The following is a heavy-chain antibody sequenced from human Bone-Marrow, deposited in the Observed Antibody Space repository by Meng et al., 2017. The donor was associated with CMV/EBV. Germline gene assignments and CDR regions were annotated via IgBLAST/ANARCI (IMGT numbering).Heavy chain of an antibody. V-gene: IGHV3-7*01. CDR2: IKQDGSEK. CDR3: AKDWGPSDHYRFDY. Sequence: GESLKISCAASGFTFSSYWMSWVRQTPGKGLEWVANIKQDGSEKYYVDSVKGRFTISRDNGKNSLFLQMNSLRAEDTAVYYCAKDWGPSDHYRFDYWGQGTLVTVS. J-gene: IGHJ4*02. D-gene: IGHD3-16*01. CDR1: GFTFSSYW.